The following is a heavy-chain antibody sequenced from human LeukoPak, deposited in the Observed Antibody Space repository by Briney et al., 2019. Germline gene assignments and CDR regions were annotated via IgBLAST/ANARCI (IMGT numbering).Heavy chain of an antibody. Sequence: SVKVSCKASGGTFSSYAISWVRQAPGQGLEWMGGIIPIFGTANYAQKLQGRVTITADESTSTAYMELSSLRSEDTAVYYCARDHLLSDFWSGFHYYYYMDVWGKGTTVTVSS. V-gene: IGHV1-69*13. J-gene: IGHJ6*03. CDR2: IIPIFGTA. CDR3: ARDHLLSDFWSGFHYYYYMDV. D-gene: IGHD3-3*01. CDR1: GGTFSSYA.